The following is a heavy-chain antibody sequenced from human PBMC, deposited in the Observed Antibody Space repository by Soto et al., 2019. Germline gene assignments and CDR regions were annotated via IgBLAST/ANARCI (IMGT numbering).Heavy chain of an antibody. Sequence: QVQLVQSGAEVKKPGSSVKVFCKASGGIFSTYAISWLRQAPGQGLEWMGGIIPIFGTPNYAQRFQGRVTITADESTSTAYMELSRLRSEDTAVYYCARDREDYGSGNYYNRIDFWGQGTLVTVSA. J-gene: IGHJ4*02. D-gene: IGHD3-10*01. V-gene: IGHV1-69*01. CDR2: IIPIFGTP. CDR3: ARDREDYGSGNYYNRIDF. CDR1: GGIFSTYA.